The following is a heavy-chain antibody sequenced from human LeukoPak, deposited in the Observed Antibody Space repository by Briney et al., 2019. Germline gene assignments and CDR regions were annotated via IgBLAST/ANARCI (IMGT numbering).Heavy chain of an antibody. D-gene: IGHD6-19*01. Sequence: AGGSLRLPCAASGFTFSSFPMSWVRQAPGKGLEWVSAISGSAATTYYADSVKGRFTISRDNSKNTLYLQMNSLRAEDTAVYYCAGYSSYAFDIWGQGTMVTVSS. J-gene: IGHJ3*02. CDR1: GFTFSSFP. V-gene: IGHV3-23*01. CDR2: ISGSAATT. CDR3: AGYSSYAFDI.